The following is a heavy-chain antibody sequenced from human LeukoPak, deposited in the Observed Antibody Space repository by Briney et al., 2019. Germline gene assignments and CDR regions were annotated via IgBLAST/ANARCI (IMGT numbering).Heavy chain of an antibody. D-gene: IGHD1-26*01. CDR3: ARNSRGGSLVAFDI. CDR2: IYYSGST. Sequence: SETLSLTCTVSGGSISSYYWTWIRQPPGKGLEWIGYIYYSGSTNYNPSLKSRVTISVDRSKNQFSLKLSSVTAADTAVYYCARNSRGGSLVAFDIWGQGTMVTVSS. J-gene: IGHJ3*02. V-gene: IGHV4-59*12. CDR1: GGSISSYY.